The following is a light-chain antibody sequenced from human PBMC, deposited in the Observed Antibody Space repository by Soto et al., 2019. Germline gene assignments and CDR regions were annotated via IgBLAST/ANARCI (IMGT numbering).Light chain of an antibody. Sequence: IQMTQSPSTMSASVGHRVTITCRASQSISSWLAWYQQKPGKAPKLLIYDASSLESGVPSRFSGSGSGTEFTLTITSLKTDDFATYYCQQYNSYTWTFGQGTKVDIK. CDR3: QQYNSYTWT. J-gene: IGKJ1*01. V-gene: IGKV1-5*01. CDR2: DAS. CDR1: QSISSW.